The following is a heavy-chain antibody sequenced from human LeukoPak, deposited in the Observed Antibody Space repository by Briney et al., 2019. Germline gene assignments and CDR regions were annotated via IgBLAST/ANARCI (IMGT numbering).Heavy chain of an antibody. CDR1: GGSISNYY. D-gene: IGHD6-19*01. CDR3: ARDRAGGIAVAGTSWFDP. CDR2: IYTSGGT. V-gene: IGHV4-4*07. Sequence: SETLSLTCTVSGGSISNYYWSWIRQPAGKGLEWIGCIYTSGGTNYNPSLKSRVTMSVATSKNQFSLKLSSVTGADTGVYYCARDRAGGIAVAGTSWFDPWGRGTRVTVSS. J-gene: IGHJ5*02.